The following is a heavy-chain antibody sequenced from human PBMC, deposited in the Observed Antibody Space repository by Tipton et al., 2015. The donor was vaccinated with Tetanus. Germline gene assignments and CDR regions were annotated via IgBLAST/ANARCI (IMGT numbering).Heavy chain of an antibody. Sequence: TLSLTCTVSGGSIRGGTFYWGWIRQPPGKGLEWIGGIYESGDTYYIPSLKSRVTISVDTSKNQFSLNLSSMAAADTGVYYCARHQSGFFTPVDSWGQGNLVPVSS. CDR2: IYESGDT. V-gene: IGHV4-39*01. J-gene: IGHJ4*02. D-gene: IGHD3-3*01. CDR1: GGSIRGGTFY. CDR3: ARHQSGFFTPVDS.